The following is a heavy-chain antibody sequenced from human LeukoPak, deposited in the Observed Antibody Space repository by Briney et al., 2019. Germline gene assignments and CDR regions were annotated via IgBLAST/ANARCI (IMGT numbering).Heavy chain of an antibody. CDR3: ARGEPIYGDYVVDY. Sequence: SETLSLTCTVSGGSVSSGDYYWSWIRQPPGKGLEWIGYIYYSGSTYYNPSLKSRVTISVDTSKNQFSLKLSSVTAADTAVYYCARGEPIYGDYVVDYWGQGTLVTVSS. D-gene: IGHD4-17*01. CDR1: GGSVSSGDYY. J-gene: IGHJ4*02. CDR2: IYYSGST. V-gene: IGHV4-30-4*08.